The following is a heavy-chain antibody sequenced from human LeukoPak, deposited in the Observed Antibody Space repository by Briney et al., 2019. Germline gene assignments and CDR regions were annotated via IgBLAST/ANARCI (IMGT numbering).Heavy chain of an antibody. J-gene: IGHJ6*03. V-gene: IGHV4-39*01. CDR2: IHYSGGT. CDR3: ASQTYYYYMDV. CDR1: GGSISSYY. Sequence: SETLSLTCTVSGGSISSYYWGWIRQPPGKGLEWIGSIHYSGGTYYNPSLKSRVTISVDTSKNQFSLNLSSVTAADTAVYYCASQTYYYYMDVWGQGTTVTVSS.